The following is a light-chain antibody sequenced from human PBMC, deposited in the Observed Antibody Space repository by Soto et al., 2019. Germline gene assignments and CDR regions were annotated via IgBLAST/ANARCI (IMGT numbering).Light chain of an antibody. CDR3: QQYDSQWT. CDR2: GAS. CDR1: QTVNSNY. J-gene: IGKJ1*01. Sequence: ENVLTQSPGTLSLSPGERATLSCWASQTVNSNYLAWYQQKPGQAPRLLIYGASSRATGIPDRFSGSGSGTDFTLPVSTLEPEDFAVYYCQQYDSQWTFGQGTKVEIK. V-gene: IGKV3-20*01.